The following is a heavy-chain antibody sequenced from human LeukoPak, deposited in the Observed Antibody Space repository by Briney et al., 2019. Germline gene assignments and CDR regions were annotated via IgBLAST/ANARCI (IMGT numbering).Heavy chain of an antibody. CDR1: GYTFTSYY. V-gene: IGHV1-46*01. D-gene: IGHD2-2*01. CDR3: ARDSHHCSSTSCFFDY. J-gene: IGHJ4*02. Sequence: ASVKVSCKASGYTFTSYYMHWVRHAPGQGLEWMGIINPSGGSTSYAQKFQGRVTMTRDTSTSTVYMELSSLRSEDTAVYYCARDSHHCSSTSCFFDYWGQGTLVTVSS. CDR2: INPSGGST.